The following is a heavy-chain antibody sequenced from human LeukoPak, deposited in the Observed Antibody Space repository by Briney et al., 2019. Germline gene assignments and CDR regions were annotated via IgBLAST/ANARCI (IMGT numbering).Heavy chain of an antibody. CDR3: AKETYGDYDDXFDI. Sequence: GGSLTLSCAASGFTFSSYGMPWVRQAPGKGLEWVAVISYDGSNKYYADSVKGRFTISRDNSKNTLSLQMNSLRAEDPAVYYCAKETYGDYDDXFDIWGQGTMVTVSS. V-gene: IGHV3-30*18. CDR2: ISYDGSNK. CDR1: GFTFSSYG. J-gene: IGHJ3*02. D-gene: IGHD4-17*01.